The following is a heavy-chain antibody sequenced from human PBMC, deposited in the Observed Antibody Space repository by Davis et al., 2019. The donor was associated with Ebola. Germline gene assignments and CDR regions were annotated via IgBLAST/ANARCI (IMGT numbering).Heavy chain of an antibody. CDR2: ISSSCTTI. CDR1: GFTFRSYE. V-gene: IGHV3-48*03. J-gene: IGHJ6*02. D-gene: IGHD2-15*01. Sequence: GESLKIPCAASGFTFRSYEINWVPQAPGKGLEWVSYISSSCTTIYYPDSVKGRFIISRDNAQNSLFLQMNSLRAEDTAVYYCARVWSCSGGSCYLGWYGYYYYGMDVWGQGTTVTVSS. CDR3: ARVWSCSGGSCYLGWYGYYYYGMDV.